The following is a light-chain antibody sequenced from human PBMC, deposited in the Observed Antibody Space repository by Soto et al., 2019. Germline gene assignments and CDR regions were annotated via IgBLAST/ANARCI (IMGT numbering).Light chain of an antibody. CDR2: VAS. Sequence: DIQMTQSPSSLSASVGDRVTISCRASQRISSSLNWYQQKPGKAPKLLIYVASNLQSGVPSRFSGSGFVTDFTINISSLQPEASATCYGQPTYSTPYPFGQGTKREIK. J-gene: IGKJ2*01. CDR3: QPTYSTPYP. CDR1: QRISSS. V-gene: IGKV1-39*01.